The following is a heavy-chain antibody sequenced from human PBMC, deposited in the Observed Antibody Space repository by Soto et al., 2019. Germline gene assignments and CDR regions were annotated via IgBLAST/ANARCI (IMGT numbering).Heavy chain of an antibody. CDR3: ARMERSATNPAAASTNYYFDY. CDR1: GYTFTSYG. CDR2: ISAYNGNT. Sequence: ASVSLRKASGYTFTSYGISWVRQAPGQGLEWMGWISAYNGNTNYAQKLQGRVTMTTDTSTSTAYMELRSLRSDDTAVYYCARMERSATNPAAASTNYYFDYWGQGTLVTVSS. V-gene: IGHV1-18*01. J-gene: IGHJ4*02. D-gene: IGHD6-13*01.